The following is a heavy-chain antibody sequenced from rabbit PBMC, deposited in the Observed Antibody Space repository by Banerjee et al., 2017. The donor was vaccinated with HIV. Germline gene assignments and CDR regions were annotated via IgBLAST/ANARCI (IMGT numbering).Heavy chain of an antibody. V-gene: IGHV1S40*01. CDR2: IDTAVGST. Sequence: QQLVESGGGQVKPGASLTLTCKASGFDLSSYYDMCWVRQAPGKGLELIACIDTAVGSTDYASWTKGRFTISKTSSTTVTLQMTRLTAADTATYFCARGAGYPGYGYPTYYFDLWGQGTLVTVS. CDR1: GFDLSSYYD. D-gene: IGHD7-1*01. CDR3: ARGAGYPGYGYPTYYFDL. J-gene: IGHJ4*01.